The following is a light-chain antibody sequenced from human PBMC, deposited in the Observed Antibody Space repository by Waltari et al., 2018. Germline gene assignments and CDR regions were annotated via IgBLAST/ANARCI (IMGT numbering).Light chain of an antibody. CDR1: SSNIGDNY. Sequence: QSVLTQPPSASGTPGQRVTISCSGGSSNIGDNYVYWYQQLPGKATKLLIYRDKRRPSGVPDRFSGSKSGTSASLAIGGLRSEDEGAYYCASWDTSLSGHVRFGGGTKLTVL. CDR3: ASWDTSLSGHVR. CDR2: RDK. J-gene: IGLJ2*01. V-gene: IGLV1-47*01.